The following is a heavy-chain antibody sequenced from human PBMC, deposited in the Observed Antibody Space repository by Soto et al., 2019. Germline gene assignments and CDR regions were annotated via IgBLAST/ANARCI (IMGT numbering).Heavy chain of an antibody. CDR2: IYWDDDK. CDR1: GFSLSTSGVG. Sequence: QITLKESGPTLVKPTQTLTLTCTFSGFSLSTSGVGVGWIRQPPGKALEWLALIYWDDDKRYSPSLKSRLTITKDTSKNQGVLTMTNMDHVDTATYYCARGSSSGWFDPWGQGTLVTVSS. D-gene: IGHD6-13*01. V-gene: IGHV2-5*02. J-gene: IGHJ5*02. CDR3: ARGSSSGWFDP.